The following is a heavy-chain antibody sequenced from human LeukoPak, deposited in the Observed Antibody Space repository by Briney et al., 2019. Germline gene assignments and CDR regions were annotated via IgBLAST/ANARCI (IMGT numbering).Heavy chain of an antibody. V-gene: IGHV4-38-2*01. J-gene: IGHJ4*02. CDR1: GYSISSGYY. D-gene: IGHD4-17*01. CDR2: IYHSGST. CDR3: ARHLTTVTTGCDY. Sequence: PSETLSLTCAVSGYSISSGYYWGWIRQPPGKGLEWIGSIYHSGSTYYNPSLKSRVTISVDTSKNQLSLKLSSVTAADTAVYNCARHLTTVTTGCDYWGQGTLVTVSS.